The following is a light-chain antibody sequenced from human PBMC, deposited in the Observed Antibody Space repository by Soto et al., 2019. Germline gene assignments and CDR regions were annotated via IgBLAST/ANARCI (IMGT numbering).Light chain of an antibody. CDR2: GAS. J-gene: IGKJ2*01. CDR1: QSVSRSF. Sequence: EIVLTQSPGTLSLSPGERATLSCRASQSVSRSFLAWYQQKPGQAPWLLIYGASSRATGIPDRFSGSGSGKDFTLTISRLEPEDFAVYYCQQYDTSPTTFGQGTKLEI. CDR3: QQYDTSPTT. V-gene: IGKV3-20*01.